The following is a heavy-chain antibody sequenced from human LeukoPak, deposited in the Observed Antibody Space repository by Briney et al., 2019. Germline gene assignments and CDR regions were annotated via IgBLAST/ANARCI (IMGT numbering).Heavy chain of an antibody. Sequence: KSSETLSLTCTVSGGSIRSYYWGWIRQPPGKGLEWIGYIHYSESTKYNPSLKSRVTMSVDTSKNQFSLKLSSVTAADTAVYYCASRSGSFSDALDIWGQGTLVPVSS. D-gene: IGHD3-10*01. CDR3: ASRSGSFSDALDI. CDR2: IHYSEST. CDR1: GGSIRSYY. J-gene: IGHJ4*02. V-gene: IGHV4-59*08.